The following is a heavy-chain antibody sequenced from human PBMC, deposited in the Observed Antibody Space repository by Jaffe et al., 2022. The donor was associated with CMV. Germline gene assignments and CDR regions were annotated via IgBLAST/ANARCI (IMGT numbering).Heavy chain of an antibody. CDR3: ARSLGYFDPFDY. CDR1: GGSISSSSYY. Sequence: QLQLQESGPGLVKPSETLSLTCTVSGGSISSSSYYWGWIRQPPGKGLEWIGSIYYSGSTYYNPSLKSRVTISVDTSKNQFSLKLSSVTAADTAVYYCARSLGYFDPFDYWGQGTLVTVSS. J-gene: IGHJ4*02. D-gene: IGHD3-9*01. CDR2: IYYSGST. V-gene: IGHV4-39*01.